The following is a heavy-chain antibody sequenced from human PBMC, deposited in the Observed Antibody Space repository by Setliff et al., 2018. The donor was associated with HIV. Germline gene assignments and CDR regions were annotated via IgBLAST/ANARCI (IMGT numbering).Heavy chain of an antibody. CDR2: VNPTGRP. D-gene: IGHD3-16*01. V-gene: IGHV4-34*01. CDR3: VTGPGGPVGRDPPNGY. J-gene: IGHJ4*02. Sequence: SETLSLTCTVSGEPFNGFYWTWIRQPPGKGLEWIGDVNPTGRPNYSPSLKSRVTMSLDTSRSQFSLTLKSVTAADSAIYYCVTGPGGPVGRDPPNGYWGQGILVTVSS. CDR1: GEPFNGFY.